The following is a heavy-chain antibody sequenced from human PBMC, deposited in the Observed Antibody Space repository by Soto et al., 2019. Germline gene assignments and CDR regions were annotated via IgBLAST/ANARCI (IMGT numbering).Heavy chain of an antibody. D-gene: IGHD6-25*01. Sequence: SETLSLTCTVSGGSISSSSYYWGWIRQPPGKGLEWIGSIYYSGSTYYNPSLKSRVTISVDTSKNQFSLKLSSVTAADTAVYYCAKPPGGGYGMDVWGQGTTVTVSS. J-gene: IGHJ6*02. CDR3: AKPPGGGYGMDV. CDR2: IYYSGST. V-gene: IGHV4-39*01. CDR1: GGSISSSSYY.